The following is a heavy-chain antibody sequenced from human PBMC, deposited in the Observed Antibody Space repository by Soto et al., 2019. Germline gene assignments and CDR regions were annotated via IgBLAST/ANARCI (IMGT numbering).Heavy chain of an antibody. J-gene: IGHJ4*02. CDR3: ARHRYSSDWYASWDN. Sequence: PSETLSLTCSVSGGSISTYYWSWIRQSPGKGLEWIGYIYDSGTTNYNPSLKSRVTISVDTSKNEFSLKLSSVTAADTAVYYCARHRYSSDWYASWDNWGQGALVT. CDR1: GGSISTYY. D-gene: IGHD6-19*01. CDR2: IYDSGTT. V-gene: IGHV4-59*08.